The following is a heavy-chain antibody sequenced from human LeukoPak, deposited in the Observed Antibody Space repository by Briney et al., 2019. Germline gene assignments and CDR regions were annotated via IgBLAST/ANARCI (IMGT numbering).Heavy chain of an antibody. CDR3: ARTPIFGVVIDYYYYMDV. D-gene: IGHD3-3*01. V-gene: IGHV4-4*07. CDR1: GGSISSYY. CDR2: IYTSGST. J-gene: IGHJ6*03. Sequence: SETLSLTCTVSGGSISSYYWSWIRQPAGEGLEWIGRIYTSGSTNYNPSLKSRVTMSVDTSKNQFSLKLSSVTAADTAVYYCARTPIFGVVIDYYYYMDVWGKGTTVTVSS.